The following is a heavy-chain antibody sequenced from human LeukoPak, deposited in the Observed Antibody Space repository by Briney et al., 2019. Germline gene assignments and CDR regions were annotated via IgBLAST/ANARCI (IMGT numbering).Heavy chain of an antibody. Sequence: GSSVKLSFKASGGTFSSYAISWVRQAPGQGLEWMGGIIPIFGTANYAQKFQGRVTITTDESTSTAYMELSSLRSEDPAEYYCAREKSYSSGWYYFDYWGQGTLVTVSS. CDR2: IIPIFGTA. D-gene: IGHD6-19*01. CDR1: GGTFSSYA. CDR3: AREKSYSSGWYYFDY. J-gene: IGHJ4*02. V-gene: IGHV1-69*05.